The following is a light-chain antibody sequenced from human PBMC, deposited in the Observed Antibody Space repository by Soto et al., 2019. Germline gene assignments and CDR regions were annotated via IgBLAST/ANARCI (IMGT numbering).Light chain of an antibody. CDR3: SSYTSDNRDYV. CDR2: EVS. J-gene: IGLJ1*01. CDR1: SSDVGEYKY. V-gene: IGLV2-14*01. Sequence: QSVLTQPPSASGSPGQSVTISCTGSSSDVGEYKYVSWYQQHPGKAPKLMIYEVSNRPSGVSRRFSGSKSGNTASLTISGLQAEDEAHYYCSSYTSDNRDYVFGTGTKLTVL.